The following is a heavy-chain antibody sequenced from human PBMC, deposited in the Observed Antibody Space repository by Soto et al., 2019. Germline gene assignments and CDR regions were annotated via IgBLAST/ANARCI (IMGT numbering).Heavy chain of an antibody. Sequence: EVQLLESGGGSVQPGGSLRLSCAASGFTFSSYAMHWVRRPPGQGLEWVSSISGSGGTAYYADSVKGRFSISRDSLVNTLYLQMNSLRAADTAVYYCAKGRGQNCNFDYWGQGTLVTVSP. CDR3: AKGRGQNCNFDY. V-gene: IGHV3-23*01. D-gene: IGHD3-10*01. CDR2: ISGSGGTA. J-gene: IGHJ4*02. CDR1: GFTFSSYA.